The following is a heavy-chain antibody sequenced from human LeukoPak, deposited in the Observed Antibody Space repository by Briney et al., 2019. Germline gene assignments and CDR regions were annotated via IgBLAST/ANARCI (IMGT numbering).Heavy chain of an antibody. V-gene: IGHV3-7*03. D-gene: IGHD4-11*01. CDR2: IKQDGSEK. J-gene: IGHJ1*01. CDR1: GFTFSSYW. Sequence: GGSLRLSCAASGFTFSSYWMSWVRQAPGKGLEWVANIKQDGSEKYYVDSMKGRFTISRDNAKNSLYLQMNSLRAEDTAVYYCARDKAVTTELTQYFHHWGQGTLVTVSS. CDR3: ARDKAVTTELTQYFHH.